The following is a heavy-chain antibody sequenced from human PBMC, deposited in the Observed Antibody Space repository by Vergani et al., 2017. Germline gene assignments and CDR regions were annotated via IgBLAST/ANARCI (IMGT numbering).Heavy chain of an antibody. CDR2: TYYRSKWYN. J-gene: IGHJ6*03. CDR1: GDSVSSNSAA. V-gene: IGHV6-1*01. Sequence: QVQLQQSGPGLVKPSQTLSLTCAISGDSVSSNSAAWNWIMQSPSRGLEWLGRTYYRSKWYNDYAVSVKSRITINPDTSKNQFSLQLNSVTPEDTAVYYCTRVTGYNWNDGYNMDVWGKGTTVTVSS. CDR3: TRVTGYNWNDGYNMDV. D-gene: IGHD1-1*01.